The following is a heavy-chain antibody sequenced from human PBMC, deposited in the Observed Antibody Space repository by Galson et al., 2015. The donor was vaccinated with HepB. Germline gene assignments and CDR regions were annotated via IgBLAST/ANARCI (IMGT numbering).Heavy chain of an antibody. V-gene: IGHV1-18*04. CDR1: DYTFTSYG. D-gene: IGHD5-12*01. J-gene: IGHJ4*02. Sequence: SVKVSCKASDYTFTSYGISWVRQAPGQGLEWMGWISTYNGNTNYAQKFQGRVTMTTDTSTSTAYMELRSLRSDDTAVYYCARVSGYTPINPFDYWGQGTLVTVSS. CDR3: ARVSGYTPINPFDY. CDR2: ISTYNGNT.